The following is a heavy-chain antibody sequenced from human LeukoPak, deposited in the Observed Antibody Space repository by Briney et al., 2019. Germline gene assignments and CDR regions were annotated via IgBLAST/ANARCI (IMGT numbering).Heavy chain of an antibody. CDR3: AREDGVTYLPGY. CDR2: IIPIFGTA. CDR1: GGTFSSYA. V-gene: IGHV1-69*05. Sequence: ASVKVSCKASGGTFSSYAISWVRQAPGQGLEWMGGIIPIFGTANYAQKFQGRVTITTDESTSTAYMELSSLRSEDTAVYYCAREDGVTYLPGYWGQGTLVTVSS. D-gene: IGHD4-23*01. J-gene: IGHJ4*02.